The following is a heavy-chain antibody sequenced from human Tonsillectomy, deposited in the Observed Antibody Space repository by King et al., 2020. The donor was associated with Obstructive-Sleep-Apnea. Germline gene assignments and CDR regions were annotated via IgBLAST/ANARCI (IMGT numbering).Heavy chain of an antibody. J-gene: IGHJ6*02. CDR3: AKDIGTGYHYDGMDV. D-gene: IGHD3/OR15-3a*01. CDR1: GFTFSSYA. Sequence: VQLVESGGGLVQPGGSLRVSCAASGFTFSSYAMNWVRQAPGKGLEWVSAISGSGGSTYYADSVKGRFTISSENSKNTLYLQMNSLRADDTALYYCAKDIGTGYHYDGMDVWGQGTTVTVSS. V-gene: IGHV3-23*04. CDR2: ISGSGGST.